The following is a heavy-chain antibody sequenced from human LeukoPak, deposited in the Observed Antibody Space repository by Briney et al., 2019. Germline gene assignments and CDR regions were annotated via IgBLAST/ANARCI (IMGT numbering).Heavy chain of an antibody. J-gene: IGHJ6*03. CDR2: IYTSKST. D-gene: IGHD1-14*01. V-gene: IGHV4-61*02. Sequence: PSETLSLTCTVSGGSISSGSYYWSWIRQPAGKGLEWIGRIYTSKSTHYNPSLESRVTMSLDTSKNQFSLKLTSVTAADTAVYYCARGPGITGIAHFYMDVWGKGTTVTVSS. CDR3: ARGPGITGIAHFYMDV. CDR1: GGSISSGSYY.